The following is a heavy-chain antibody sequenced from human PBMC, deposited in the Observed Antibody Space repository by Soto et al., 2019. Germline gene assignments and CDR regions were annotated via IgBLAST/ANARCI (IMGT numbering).Heavy chain of an antibody. J-gene: IGHJ4*02. CDR1: GFTFSSYG. CDR3: AKDLRATFYDFWRGFDY. V-gene: IGHV3-30*18. CDR2: ISYDGSNK. Sequence: PGGSLRLSCAASGFTFSSYGMHWVRQAPGKGLEWVAVISYDGSNKYYADSVKGRFTISRDNSKNTLYLQMNSLRAEDTAAYYCAKDLRATFYDFWRGFDYWGQGTLVTVSS. D-gene: IGHD3-3*01.